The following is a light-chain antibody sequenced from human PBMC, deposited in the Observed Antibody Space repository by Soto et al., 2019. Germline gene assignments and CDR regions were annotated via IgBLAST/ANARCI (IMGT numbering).Light chain of an antibody. Sequence: RMTQSPSSLSASVGDTVTITCRASQSISSNLHWYQHKPGKAPQLLIYGTSTLQTGVPSRFRGSGSGTDFTLTISSLQPEDFATYYCQQSSGTFGYGTKVEIK. J-gene: IGKJ1*01. V-gene: IGKV1-39*01. CDR1: QSISSN. CDR2: GTS. CDR3: QQSSGT.